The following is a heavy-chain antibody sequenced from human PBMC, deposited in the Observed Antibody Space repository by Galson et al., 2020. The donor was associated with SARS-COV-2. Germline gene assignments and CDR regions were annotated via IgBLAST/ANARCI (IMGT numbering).Heavy chain of an antibody. CDR1: GFALSNSA. J-gene: IGHJ4*02. V-gene: IGHV3-30*04. CDR2: ISYDGTTK. D-gene: IGHD2-2*01. Sequence: QLGESLNISCAASGFALSNSAMHWVRQAPGKGLEWVAIISYDGTTKYNSDSVKGRFTISRDISKNTLYLQMNSLRPEDTAVYYCSRETDDHTSRLYDYWGQGARVSVSS. CDR3: SRETDDHTSRLYDY.